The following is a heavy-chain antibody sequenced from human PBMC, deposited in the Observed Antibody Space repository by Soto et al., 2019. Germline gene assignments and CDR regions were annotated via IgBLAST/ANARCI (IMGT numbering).Heavy chain of an antibody. V-gene: IGHV1-69*13. CDR1: GGTFSSYA. J-gene: IGHJ4*02. Sequence: GASVKVSCKASGGTFSSYAISWVRQAPGQGLEWMGGIIPIFGTANYAQKFQGRVTITADESTSTAYMELSSLRSEDTAVYYCASQTSRGRPIGYWGQGTLVTVSS. CDR2: IIPIFGTA. CDR3: ASQTSRGRPIGY.